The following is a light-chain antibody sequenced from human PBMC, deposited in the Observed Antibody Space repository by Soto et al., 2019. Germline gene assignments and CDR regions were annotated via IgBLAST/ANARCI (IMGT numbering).Light chain of an antibody. CDR2: EGS. J-gene: IGLJ2*01. CDR3: CSYAGSSTTVV. V-gene: IGLV2-23*01. CDR1: SSDVGSYNL. Sequence: QSALTQPASVSGSPGQSITISCTGTSSDVGSYNLGSWYQQHPGKAPKLMIYEGSKRPSGVSNRFSGSKSGNTASLTISGLQAEDEADYYCCSYAGSSTTVVFGGGTKRTVL.